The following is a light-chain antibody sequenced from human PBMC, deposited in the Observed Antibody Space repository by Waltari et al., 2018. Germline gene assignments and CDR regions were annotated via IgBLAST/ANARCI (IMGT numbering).Light chain of an antibody. CDR3: QSIDSSLSGSVV. CDR2: INN. V-gene: IGLV1-40*01. Sequence: QSVLPQPPPVSGAPGQRVTISCTGTSPTTGAGYDASWYQPLPGTAPKLLIYINNNRPPGVPDRFSGSRSGTSASLAVTWLQAEDEAVYYCQSIDSSLSGSVVFGGGTKLTVL. J-gene: IGLJ2*01. CDR1: SPTTGAGYD.